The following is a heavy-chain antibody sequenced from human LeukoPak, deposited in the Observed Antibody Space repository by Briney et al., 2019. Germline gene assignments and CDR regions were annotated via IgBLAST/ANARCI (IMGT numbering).Heavy chain of an antibody. D-gene: IGHD5-24*01. V-gene: IGHV4-38-2*02. CDR1: GYSISSGDY. CDR3: ARDFVRRDGYNFDH. J-gene: IGHJ4*02. CDR2: IHHSGST. Sequence: PSETLSLTCIVSGYSISSGDYWGWIRQPPGKGLEWIGSIHHSGSTYDNPSLKSRVTLSVDTSKNQFSLKLSSVTAADTAVYYCARDFVRRDGYNFDHWGQGTLVTVSS.